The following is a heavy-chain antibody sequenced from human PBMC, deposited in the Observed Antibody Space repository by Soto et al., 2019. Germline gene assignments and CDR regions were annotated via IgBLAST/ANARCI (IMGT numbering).Heavy chain of an antibody. D-gene: IGHD6-25*01. CDR2: MNPYTGKA. Sequence: QVQLVQSGAEVKKPGASVKVSCRASGSTFTTYDINWVRQAPGQGLEWMGWMNPYTGKAGYAQKFQGRVTMTRDNSISTAYMELSGLRSEDTAVYYCARRKERSGPNYFDYWGQGTLVTVSS. CDR1: GSTFTTYD. CDR3: ARRKERSGPNYFDY. V-gene: IGHV1-8*01. J-gene: IGHJ4*02.